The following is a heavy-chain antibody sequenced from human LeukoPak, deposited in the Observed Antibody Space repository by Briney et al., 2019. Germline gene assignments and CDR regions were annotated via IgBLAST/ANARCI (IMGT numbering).Heavy chain of an antibody. Sequence: EASVKVSCKASGYTFTGYYMHWVRQAPGQGLEWMGWINPNSGGTNYAQKFQGRVTMTRDTSISTAYMELSRLRTDDTAVYYCAREWSGSYLNYWGQGTLVTVSS. J-gene: IGHJ4*02. CDR3: AREWSGSYLNY. CDR2: INPNSGGT. V-gene: IGHV1-2*02. D-gene: IGHD1-26*01. CDR1: GYTFTGYY.